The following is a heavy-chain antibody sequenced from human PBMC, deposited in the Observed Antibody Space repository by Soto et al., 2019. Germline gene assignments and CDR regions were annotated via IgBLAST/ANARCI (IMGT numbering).Heavy chain of an antibody. D-gene: IGHD3-3*01. CDR2: IYYSGST. CDR1: GGSISSYY. J-gene: IGHJ6*03. V-gene: IGHV4-59*12. CDR3: ARGAGYDFWSGYYNPEGHYYMDV. Sequence: PSETLSLTCTVSGGSISSYYWSWIRQPPGKGLEWIGYIYYSGSTNYNPSLKSRVTISVDTSKNQFSLKLSSVTAADTAVYYCARGAGYDFWSGYYNPEGHYYMDVWGKGTTVTVSS.